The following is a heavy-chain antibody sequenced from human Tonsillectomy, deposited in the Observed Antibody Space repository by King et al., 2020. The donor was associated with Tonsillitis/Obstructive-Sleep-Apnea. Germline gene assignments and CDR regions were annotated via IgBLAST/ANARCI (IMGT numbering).Heavy chain of an antibody. Sequence: VQLVESGGGVVRPGESLRLSCAASGFIFDDYAMSWVRQAPGKGLEWSSGLSWNGGSTGYADSVKGRFTISRDDAKNSLYLQMNSMRAEDTAFYYCVVVGCGGNSCHRNPRYYFDFWGQGTLVTVSS. J-gene: IGHJ4*02. D-gene: IGHD2-21*02. V-gene: IGHV3-20*04. CDR1: GFIFDDYA. CDR2: LSWNGGST. CDR3: VVVGCGGNSCHRNPRYYFDF.